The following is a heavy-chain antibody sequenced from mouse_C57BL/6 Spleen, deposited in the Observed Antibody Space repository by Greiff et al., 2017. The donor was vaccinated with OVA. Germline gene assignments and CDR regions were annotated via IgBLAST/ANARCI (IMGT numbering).Heavy chain of an antibody. J-gene: IGHJ1*03. V-gene: IGHV1-26*01. CDR2: INPNNGGT. D-gene: IGHD1-1*01. CDR1: GYTFTDYY. CDR3: ARRMDYYGSSYVGYFDV. Sequence: VQLQQSGPELVKPGASVKISCKASGYTFTDYYMNWVKQSHGKSLEWIGDINPNNGGTSYNQKFKGKATLTVDKSSSTAYMELRSLTSEDSAVYYCARRMDYYGSSYVGYFDVWGTGTTVTVSS.